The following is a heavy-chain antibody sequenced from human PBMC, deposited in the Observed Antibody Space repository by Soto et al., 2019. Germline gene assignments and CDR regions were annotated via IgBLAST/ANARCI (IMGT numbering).Heavy chain of an antibody. Sequence: QVHLVQSGTEVKKSGASVKVSCKVFGLPLTELSIHWVRQAPGKGLEWMGGFDPEDGETVYTQKFQGRITMTEDTSSDTAYMELHGLRSEDTAVYYCVTDQGTWDTAMVRYVSDYFDNWGQGTLVTVSS. J-gene: IGHJ4*02. CDR3: VTDQGTWDTAMVRYVSDYFDN. CDR1: GLPLTELS. CDR2: FDPEDGET. V-gene: IGHV1-24*01. D-gene: IGHD5-18*01.